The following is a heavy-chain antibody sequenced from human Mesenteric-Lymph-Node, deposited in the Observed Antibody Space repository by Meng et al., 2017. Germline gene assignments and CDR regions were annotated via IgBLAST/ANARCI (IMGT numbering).Heavy chain of an antibody. CDR2: IYYSGST. CDR1: GGSISSSSYY. J-gene: IGHJ4*02. Sequence: SETLSLTCTVSGGSISSSSYYWSWIRQHPGKGLEWIGYIYYSGSTYYNPSLKSRVTISVDTSKNQFSLKLSSVTAADTAVYYCARGGIAAARNQFDYWGQGTLVTVSS. CDR3: ARGGIAAARNQFDY. D-gene: IGHD6-25*01. V-gene: IGHV4-31*03.